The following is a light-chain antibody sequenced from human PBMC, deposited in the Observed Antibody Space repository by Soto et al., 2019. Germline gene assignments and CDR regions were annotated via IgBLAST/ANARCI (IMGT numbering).Light chain of an antibody. Sequence: NFMLTQPHSVSESPGKTVTISCTRSSGSIASNYVQWYQQRPGSAPTTVIYEDNQTPSGVPDRFSGSIDSSSNSASLTISGLKTEDEADYYCQSYDSGNPWVFGGGTKLTVL. V-gene: IGLV6-57*03. CDR3: QSYDSGNPWV. J-gene: IGLJ3*02. CDR1: SGSIASNY. CDR2: EDN.